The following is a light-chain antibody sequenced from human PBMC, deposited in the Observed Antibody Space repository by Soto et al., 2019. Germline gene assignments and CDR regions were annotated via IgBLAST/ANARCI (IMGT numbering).Light chain of an antibody. V-gene: IGKV1-5*01. Sequence: DLQLTPPHPSLHESVGDIGTITCRASQSISSWLAWYQQKPGKAPKLLIYDASSLESGVPSRFSGSGSGTEFTLTISSLQPDDFATYYCQQYNSYPYTLGQGTRLEIK. CDR2: DAS. CDR1: QSISSW. J-gene: IGKJ5*01. CDR3: QQYNSYPYT.